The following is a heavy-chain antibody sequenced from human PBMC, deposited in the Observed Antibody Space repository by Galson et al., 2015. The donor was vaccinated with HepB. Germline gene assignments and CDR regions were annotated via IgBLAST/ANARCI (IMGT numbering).Heavy chain of an antibody. D-gene: IGHD3-10*01. CDR2: IKEDGSKK. V-gene: IGHV3-7*05. Sequence: SLRLSCAASEFILSMYWMNWVRQAPGKGLEWVANIKEDGSKKNYVDSVKGRFTISRDNAKNSLYLQMNSLRAEDTAVYYCARVKRGEWYSFYYNGMDVWGQGTTVTVSS. J-gene: IGHJ6*02. CDR3: ARVKRGEWYSFYYNGMDV. CDR1: EFILSMYW.